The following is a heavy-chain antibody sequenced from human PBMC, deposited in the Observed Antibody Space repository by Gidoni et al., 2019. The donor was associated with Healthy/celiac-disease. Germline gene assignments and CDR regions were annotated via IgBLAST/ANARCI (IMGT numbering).Heavy chain of an antibody. Sequence: QVQMVQSGAEVKKPGASVKVPCKASGYTFTSYGISGVRQASGQGLEGRGWISAYNGNTYYAQQLQGRVTMTTDTSTSTAYMELRILRSDDTAVYYCARDRDFWSGYLPNDYYYYSGMDVWGQGTTVTVSS. J-gene: IGHJ6*02. CDR3: ARDRDFWSGYLPNDYYYYSGMDV. D-gene: IGHD3-3*01. V-gene: IGHV1-18*01. CDR2: ISAYNGNT. CDR1: GYTFTSYG.